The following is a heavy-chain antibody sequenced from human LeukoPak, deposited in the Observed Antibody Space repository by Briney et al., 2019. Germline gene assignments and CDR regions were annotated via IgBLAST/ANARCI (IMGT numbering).Heavy chain of an antibody. CDR1: GFIVSSNY. J-gene: IGHJ4*02. CDR3: AREMGDY. CDR2: IYSGDNT. Sequence: PGGSLRLSCAASGFIVSSNYMSWVRQAPGKGLEWVSVIYSGDNTYYADSVKGRFTISRDNSKNTLYLQMNSLRAEDTAVYYCAREMGDYWGQGTLVTVSS. V-gene: IGHV3-53*01. D-gene: IGHD5-24*01.